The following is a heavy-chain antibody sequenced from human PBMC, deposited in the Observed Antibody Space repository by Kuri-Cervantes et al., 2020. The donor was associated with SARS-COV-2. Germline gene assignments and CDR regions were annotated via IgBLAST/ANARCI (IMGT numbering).Heavy chain of an antibody. CDR1: GFTFSSYA. CDR2: ISSNGGST. D-gene: IGHD2-2*01. CDR3: ARAIDMNLGYCSSTSSCDAFDI. V-gene: IGHV3-64*01. J-gene: IGHJ3*02. Sequence: GESLKISCAASGFTFSSYAMHWVRQAPGKGLEYVSAISSNGGSTYYANSVKSRFTISRDNSKNTLYPQMGSLRAEDTAVYYCARAIDMNLGYCSSTSSCDAFDIWGQGTMVTVSS.